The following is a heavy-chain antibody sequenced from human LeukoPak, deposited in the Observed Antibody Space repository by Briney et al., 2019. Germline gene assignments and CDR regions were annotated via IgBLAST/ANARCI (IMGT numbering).Heavy chain of an antibody. Sequence: GGSLRLSCAASGFTFSSYAMSWVRQAPGKGLVWVSRINNDGSSTRNADAVKGRFTISRDNAKNTLYLQMNSLRPEDTAVYYCVRGDTYDYYYYYGMDVWGQGTTVTVSS. CDR3: VRGDTYDYYYYYGMDV. V-gene: IGHV3-74*01. CDR2: INNDGSST. D-gene: IGHD5-18*01. J-gene: IGHJ6*02. CDR1: GFTFSSYA.